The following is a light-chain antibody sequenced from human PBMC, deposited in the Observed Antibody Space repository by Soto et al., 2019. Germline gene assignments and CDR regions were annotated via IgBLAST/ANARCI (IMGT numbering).Light chain of an antibody. CDR1: RSVSDTL. CDR2: GTS. CDR3: QHYGDSSWT. J-gene: IGKJ1*01. V-gene: IGKV3-20*01. Sequence: EIVLTQSPGTLSLSSGERATLSCRADRSVSDTLLTWFQQKPGQAPRLLIFGTSNRAPGIPDRFSGSGSGTDFTLTISRLEPDDFAVYYCQHYGDSSWTFGQGTKVEIK.